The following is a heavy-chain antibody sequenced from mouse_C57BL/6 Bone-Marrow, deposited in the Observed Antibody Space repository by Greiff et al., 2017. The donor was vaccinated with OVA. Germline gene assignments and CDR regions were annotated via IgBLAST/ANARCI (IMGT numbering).Heavy chain of an antibody. CDR2: INPYNGGT. V-gene: IGHV1-19*01. CDR1: GYTFTDYY. CDR3: ARGGTTAFDY. D-gene: IGHD1-2*01. J-gene: IGHJ2*01. Sequence: VQLQQSGPVLVKPGASVKMSCKASGYTFTDYYTNWVKQSHGKSLEWIGVINPYNGGTSYNQKFKGKATLTVDKSSSTAYMELNSLTSEDSAVYYCARGGTTAFDYWGQGTTLTVSS.